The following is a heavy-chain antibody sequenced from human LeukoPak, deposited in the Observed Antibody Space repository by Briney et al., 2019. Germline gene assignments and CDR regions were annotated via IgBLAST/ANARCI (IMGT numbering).Heavy chain of an antibody. Sequence: GESLKISCKGSGYSLTSYWIGWVRQMPGKGLEWMGIIYPGDSDTRYSPSFQGQVTISADKSISTAYLQWSSLKASDTAMYYCARRHYYDSSGFMAQDAFDIWGQGTMVTVSS. J-gene: IGHJ3*02. CDR1: GYSLTSYW. D-gene: IGHD3-22*01. CDR3: ARRHYYDSSGFMAQDAFDI. CDR2: IYPGDSDT. V-gene: IGHV5-51*01.